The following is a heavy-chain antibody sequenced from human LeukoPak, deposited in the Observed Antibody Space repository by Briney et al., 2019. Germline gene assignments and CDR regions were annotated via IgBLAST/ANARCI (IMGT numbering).Heavy chain of an antibody. J-gene: IGHJ1*01. CDR2: INSDGSST. D-gene: IGHD6-13*01. V-gene: IGHV3-74*01. Sequence: PGGSLRLSCAASGFTVSSNYMSWVRQAPGKGLEWVSRINSDGSSTSYAGSVKGRFTISRDNAKNTLYLQMNSLRAEDTAVYYCVFQGSSWYWYFQHWGQGTLVTVSS. CDR1: GFTVSSNY. CDR3: VFQGSSWYWYFQH.